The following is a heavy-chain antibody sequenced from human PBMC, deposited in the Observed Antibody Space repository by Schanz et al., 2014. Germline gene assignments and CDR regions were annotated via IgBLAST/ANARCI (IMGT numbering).Heavy chain of an antibody. CDR1: GCTVSTNY. CDR3: ARDGYRNGRPFDH. CDR2: ISHNSHYT. V-gene: IGHV3-11*06. J-gene: IGHJ4*02. D-gene: IGHD5-18*01. Sequence: VQLVESGGGLVQPGGSLRLSCAASGCTVSTNYMSWIRQAPGKGLEWVSYISHNSHYTNYADSVKGRFTISRDTAENSVYLQMNSLRAEDTAVYYCARDGYRNGRPFDHWGQGTRVTVSS.